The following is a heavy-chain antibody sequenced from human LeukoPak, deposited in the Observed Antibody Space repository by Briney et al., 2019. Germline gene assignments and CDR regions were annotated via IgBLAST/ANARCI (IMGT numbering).Heavy chain of an antibody. V-gene: IGHV3-30*18. J-gene: IGHJ4*02. CDR2: ISYDGSNK. CDR1: GFTFSSYG. CDR3: AKDRGGFDY. Sequence: GGSLRLSCAASGFTFSSYGMHWVRQAPGKGLEWVAVISYDGSNKYYADSVKGRFTISRDNSKNTLYLQMNSLRAGDTAVYYCAKDRGGFDYWGQGTLVTVSS. D-gene: IGHD3-16*01.